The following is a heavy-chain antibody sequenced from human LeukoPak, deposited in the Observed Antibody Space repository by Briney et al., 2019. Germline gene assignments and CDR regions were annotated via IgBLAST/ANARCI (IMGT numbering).Heavy chain of an antibody. Sequence: GASVKVSCKASGYTFTGYYMHWVRQAPGQGLEWMGWINPNSGGTNYAQKFQGRVTMTRDTSISTAYMELSRLRSDDTAVYYCARDSSSSWYYYYMDVWGKGTTVTVSS. D-gene: IGHD6-13*01. J-gene: IGHJ6*03. V-gene: IGHV1-2*02. CDR3: ARDSSSSWYYYYMDV. CDR2: INPNSGGT. CDR1: GYTFTGYY.